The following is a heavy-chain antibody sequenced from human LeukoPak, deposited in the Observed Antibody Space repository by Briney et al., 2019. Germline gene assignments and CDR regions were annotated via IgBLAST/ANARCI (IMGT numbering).Heavy chain of an antibody. CDR2: IKPDGSDR. V-gene: IGHV3-7*01. J-gene: IGHJ4*02. CDR3: SGRSGFSSIY. D-gene: IGHD6-19*01. CDR1: GFSFSTHW. Sequence: PGGSLRLSCAASGFSFSTHWMNWVRQAPGGGLEWVANIKPDGSDRYYVDSVRGRFTISRDNAKNLVYLQIDSLRTEDTGVYYCSGRSGFSSIYWGQGTLVKVSS.